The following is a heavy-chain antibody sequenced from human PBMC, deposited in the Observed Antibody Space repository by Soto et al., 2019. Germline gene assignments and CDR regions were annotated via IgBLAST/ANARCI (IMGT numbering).Heavy chain of an antibody. D-gene: IGHD3-3*01. J-gene: IGHJ5*02. CDR3: AKKGGGASIDFWRANWFDP. CDR2: IIPIFGGP. CDR1: GGMFSDYT. Sequence: QVQLVQSGAVVKKPGSSVTVSCKASGGMFSDYTISWVRQAPGQGLEWMGGIIPIFGGPHYAQKFQGRVTITADKPTSAGYLELRRLATEGTAVYYLAKKGGGASIDFWRANWFDPWGQGTLVTVSS. V-gene: IGHV1-69*06.